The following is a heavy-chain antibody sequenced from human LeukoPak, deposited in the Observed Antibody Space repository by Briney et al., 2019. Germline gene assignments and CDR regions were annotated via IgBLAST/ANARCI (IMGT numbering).Heavy chain of an antibody. D-gene: IGHD4-17*01. Sequence: GGSLRLSCAASGFTFRSCELSWVRQAPAKGLEWVSYISSSGSIIHYADSVKGRFTISRDNSKNTLYLQMNSLRAEDTAVYYCAKDFQDESDFNNDYGDYEVLGGMDVWGQGTTVTVSS. CDR3: AKDFQDESDFNNDYGDYEVLGGMDV. CDR2: ISSSGSII. V-gene: IGHV3-23*01. J-gene: IGHJ6*02. CDR1: GFTFRSCE.